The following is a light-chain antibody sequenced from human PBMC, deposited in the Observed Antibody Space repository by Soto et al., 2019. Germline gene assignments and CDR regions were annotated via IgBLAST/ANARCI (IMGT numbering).Light chain of an antibody. CDR1: SSNIGAGYD. CDR2: GNS. V-gene: IGLV1-40*01. Sequence: QPVLTQPPSVSGAPGQRVTISCTGSSSNIGAGYDVHWYQQLPGTAPKLLIYGNSNRPSGVPDRISGSKSGTSASLAISGLQAEDEADYYCQSFDSSLSGGVFGGGTKVTVL. J-gene: IGLJ2*01. CDR3: QSFDSSLSGGV.